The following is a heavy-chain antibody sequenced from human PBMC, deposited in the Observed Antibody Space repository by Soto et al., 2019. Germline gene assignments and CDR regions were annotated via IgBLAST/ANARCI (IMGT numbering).Heavy chain of an antibody. CDR2: ISYTVDA. D-gene: IGHD5-18*01. V-gene: IGHV4-59*01. CDR1: ADSISRYY. CDR3: VGSLMSRAMESFDY. J-gene: IGHJ4*02. Sequence: SETLSLTCSVSADSISRYYWGWVRQSPGEGLEWIAHISYTVDASYNPSLKSRVTISLDTSKNQIALRLMSVTAADTAVYYCVGSLMSRAMESFDYWGQGTLVTVSS.